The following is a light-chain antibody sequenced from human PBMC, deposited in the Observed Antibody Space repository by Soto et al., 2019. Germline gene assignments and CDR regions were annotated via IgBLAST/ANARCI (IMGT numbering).Light chain of an antibody. Sequence: EIVLTQSPGTLSLSPGERATLSCRASQSVSSSYLAWYQQKPGQAPRLLIYGASSRATGIPDRFSGSGSGTDFTLTISRLEPADFEVYDCQQYGSSPGTFGQGTKVEIK. V-gene: IGKV3-20*01. CDR1: QSVSSSY. J-gene: IGKJ1*01. CDR3: QQYGSSPGT. CDR2: GAS.